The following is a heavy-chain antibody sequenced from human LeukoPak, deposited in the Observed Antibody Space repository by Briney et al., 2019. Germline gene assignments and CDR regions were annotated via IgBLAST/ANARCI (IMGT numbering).Heavy chain of an antibody. Sequence: TGGSLRLSCAASVFTVSTNCMTWVRQAPGKGLEWVSTIYSGGTTYYADSAMGRFTISRHNSRNTLYLQMNSLRAEDTAVYYCARVDTVMAYYFDLWGQGTLVTVSS. CDR3: ARVDTVMAYYFDL. CDR1: VFTVSTNC. CDR2: IYSGGTT. J-gene: IGHJ4*02. D-gene: IGHD5-18*01. V-gene: IGHV3-53*04.